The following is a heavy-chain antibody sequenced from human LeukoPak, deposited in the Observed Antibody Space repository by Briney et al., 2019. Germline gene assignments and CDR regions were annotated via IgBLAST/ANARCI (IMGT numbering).Heavy chain of an antibody. V-gene: IGHV4-59*12. J-gene: IGHJ4*02. D-gene: IGHD3-22*01. CDR2: IYYSGST. CDR3: AKEAIVVVITGNSDYFDY. Sequence: SETLSLTCTVSGGSISSYYWSWIRQPPGKGLEWIGYIYYSGSTNYNPSLKSRVTISVDTSKNQFSLKLSSVTAADTAVYYCAKEAIVVVITGNSDYFDYWGQGTLVTVSS. CDR1: GGSISSYY.